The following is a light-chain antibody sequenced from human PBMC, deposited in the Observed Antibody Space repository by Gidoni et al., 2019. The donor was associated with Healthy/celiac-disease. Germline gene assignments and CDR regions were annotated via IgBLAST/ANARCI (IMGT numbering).Light chain of an antibody. CDR2: DAS. CDR3: QQRSNWPLT. CDR1: QSVSSY. Sequence: LPQSPATLSLSPGERATLPCRASQSVSSYLAWYQQKPGQAPRLLIYDASSRATGIPARFSGSGSGTDFTLTISSLEPEDFAVYYCQQRSNWPLTFGGGTKVEIK. V-gene: IGKV3-11*01. J-gene: IGKJ4*01.